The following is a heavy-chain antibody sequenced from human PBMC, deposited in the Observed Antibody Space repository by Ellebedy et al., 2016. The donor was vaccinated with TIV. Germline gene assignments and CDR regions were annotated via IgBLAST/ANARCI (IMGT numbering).Heavy chain of an antibody. Sequence: GESLKISXAASGFTFNSCAISWVRQTPGKGLEWVSGISVSGTNTKYADSVKGRFTISRDNSKNMLYLQMDSLRDEDTALYYCARGGAGFDSMNRELSFDSWGQGTLVIVSS. CDR3: ARGGAGFDSMNRELSFDS. J-gene: IGHJ4*02. CDR2: ISVSGTNT. CDR1: GFTFNSCA. D-gene: IGHD1-26*01. V-gene: IGHV3-23*01.